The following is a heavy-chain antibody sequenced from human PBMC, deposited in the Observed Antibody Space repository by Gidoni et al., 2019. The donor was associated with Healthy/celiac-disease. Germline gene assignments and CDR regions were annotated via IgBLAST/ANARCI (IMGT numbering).Heavy chain of an antibody. J-gene: IGHJ4*02. CDR2: IDWDDDK. V-gene: IGHV2-70*15. Sequence: QVTLRESGPALVKPKQTLTLTCTFSGFSLSTSGMCVSWIRQPPGKALEWLARIDWDDDKYYSTSLKTRLTISKDTSKNQVVLTMTNMDPVDTATYYCARIRIAAAGNYFDYWGQGTLVTVSS. CDR1: GFSLSTSGMC. CDR3: ARIRIAAAGNYFDY. D-gene: IGHD6-13*01.